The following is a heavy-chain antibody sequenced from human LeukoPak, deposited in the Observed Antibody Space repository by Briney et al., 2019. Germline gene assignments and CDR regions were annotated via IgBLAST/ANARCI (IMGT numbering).Heavy chain of an antibody. CDR2: FDPEDGET. CDR1: GYTLTELS. Sequence: GASVTVSCKVSGYTLTELSMHWVRQAPGKGLEWMGGFDPEDGETIYAQKFQGRVTMTEDTSTDTAYMELSSLRSEDTAVYYCATETVAVAGNGGDYYYYMDVWGKGTTVTISS. CDR3: ATETVAVAGNGGDYYYYMDV. V-gene: IGHV1-24*01. J-gene: IGHJ6*03. D-gene: IGHD6-19*01.